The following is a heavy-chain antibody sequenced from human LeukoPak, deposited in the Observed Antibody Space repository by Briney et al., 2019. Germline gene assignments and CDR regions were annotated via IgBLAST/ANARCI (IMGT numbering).Heavy chain of an antibody. CDR1: GGSISSGGYY. D-gene: IGHD1-26*01. CDR2: IYYSGST. Sequence: PSETLSLTCTVSGGSISSGGYYWSWIRQHPGKGLEWIGYIYYSGSTYYNPSLKSRVTISVDTSKNQFSLKLSSVTAADTAVYYCARGRPGVGVRKAGKFDPWGQGTLVTVSS. J-gene: IGHJ5*02. CDR3: ARGRPGVGVRKAGKFDP. V-gene: IGHV4-31*03.